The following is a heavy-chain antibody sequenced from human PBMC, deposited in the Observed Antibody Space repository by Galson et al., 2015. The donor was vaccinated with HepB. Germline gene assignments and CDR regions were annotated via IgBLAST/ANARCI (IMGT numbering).Heavy chain of an antibody. V-gene: IGHV1-8*01. CDR3: ARDTGYSSGWLVGYYYYYYMDG. J-gene: IGHJ6*03. Sequence: SVKVSCKASGYTFTSYDINWVRQATGQGLEWMGWMNPNSGNTGYAQKFQGRVTMTRNTSISTAYMELSSLRSEDTAVYYCARDTGYSSGWLVGYYYYYYMDGWGKGTTVTVSS. CDR2: MNPNSGNT. CDR1: GYTFTSYD. D-gene: IGHD6-19*01.